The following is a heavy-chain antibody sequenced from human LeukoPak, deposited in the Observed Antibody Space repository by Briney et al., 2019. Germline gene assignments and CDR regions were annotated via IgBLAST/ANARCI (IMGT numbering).Heavy chain of an antibody. Sequence: ASVKVSCKASGYTFTSYDINWVRQATGQGLEWMGWMNPNSGNTGYAQKFQGRVTITRNTSISTAYMELSSLRSEDTAVYYCARDTEPGISVVTGFDYWGQGTLVTVSS. CDR2: MNPNSGNT. CDR1: GYTFTSYD. D-gene: IGHD4-23*01. V-gene: IGHV1-8*03. CDR3: ARDTEPGISVVTGFDY. J-gene: IGHJ4*02.